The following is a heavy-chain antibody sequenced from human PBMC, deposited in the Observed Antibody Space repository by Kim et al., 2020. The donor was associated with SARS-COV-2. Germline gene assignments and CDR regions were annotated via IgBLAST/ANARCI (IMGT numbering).Heavy chain of an antibody. J-gene: IGHJ4*02. Sequence: TNYAQKLQGRVTMTTDTSTSTAYMELRSLRSDDTAVYYCARVLRGDLAAYWGQGTLVTVSS. D-gene: IGHD4-17*01. V-gene: IGHV1-18*01. CDR3: ARVLRGDLAAY. CDR2: T.